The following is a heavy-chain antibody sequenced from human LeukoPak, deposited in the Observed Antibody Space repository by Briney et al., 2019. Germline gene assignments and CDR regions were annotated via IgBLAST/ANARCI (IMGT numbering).Heavy chain of an antibody. CDR3: ARGDSSSWSFKI. CDR1: GGPISSGAYY. Sequence: SETLSLTCTVSGGPISSGAYYWSWIRQPPGKGLEWIGHIYYSESTYYNPSLQSRVSLSVDTSKSQFSLILNSVTAADTAVYYCARGDSSSWSFKIWGQGSLVTVSS. D-gene: IGHD6-13*01. J-gene: IGHJ4*02. V-gene: IGHV4-30-4*01. CDR2: IYYSEST.